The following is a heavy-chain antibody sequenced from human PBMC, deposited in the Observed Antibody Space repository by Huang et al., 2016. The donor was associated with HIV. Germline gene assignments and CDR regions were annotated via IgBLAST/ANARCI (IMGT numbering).Heavy chain of an antibody. CDR1: GDSFTSLP. Sequence: QVHLVQSGAEVKKPGSSVKVSCKASGDSFTSLPINWVRQAPGQGRAWRGWLVPMLVSATYAQKCGGRVTISADESTSTSYMELSRLRSDDTAMYYCATSTPMLGESGGWSGKVVITENVPYVDWGQGTLVTVSS. CDR2: LVPMLVSA. CDR3: ATSTPMLGESGGWSGKVVITENVPYVD. V-gene: IGHV1-69*11. J-gene: IGHJ4*02. D-gene: IGHD3-22*01.